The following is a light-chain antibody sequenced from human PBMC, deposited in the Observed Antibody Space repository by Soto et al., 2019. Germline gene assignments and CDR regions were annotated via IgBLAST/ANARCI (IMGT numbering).Light chain of an antibody. J-gene: IGKJ2*02. V-gene: IGKV2-28*01. Sequence: IVMTQSPLSLPVTPGEPASISCRSSQSLLYSNGYNYLDWYLQKPGQSPQLLISLASNRASGVHDRFSGRGSDTDFTLKISRVEAEDVGVYYCMQSLQTPRTFGQGTKLEIE. CDR1: QSLLYSNGYNY. CDR2: LAS. CDR3: MQSLQTPRT.